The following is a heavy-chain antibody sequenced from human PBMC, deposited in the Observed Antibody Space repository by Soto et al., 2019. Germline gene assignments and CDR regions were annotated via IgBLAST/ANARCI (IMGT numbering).Heavy chain of an antibody. CDR3: ARTDRDFYGLDV. J-gene: IGHJ6*02. Sequence: EVQLVESGGGLVQPGGSLRHSCEASGFTFRNYDMHWVRQGTGKGLEWVSGISAAGDPDYADSVEGRFTISRENAQNSFFLQMNSLRVGDTAVYYCARTDRDFYGLDVWGPGTTVIVSS. CDR1: GFTFRNYD. CDR2: ISAAGDP. V-gene: IGHV3-13*05.